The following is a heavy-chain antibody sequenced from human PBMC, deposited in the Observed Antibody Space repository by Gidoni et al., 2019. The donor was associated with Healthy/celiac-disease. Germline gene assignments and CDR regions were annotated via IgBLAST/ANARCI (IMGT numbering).Heavy chain of an antibody. CDR1: GFTFSSYS. CDR3: ARESVGYYGMDV. Sequence: EVQLVESGGGLVKPGGSLRLSCAASGFTFSSYSMNWVRQAPGKGLEWVSSISSSSSYIYYADSVKGRFTISRDNAKNSLYLQMNSLRAEDTAVYYCARESVGYYGMDVWGQGTTVTVSS. V-gene: IGHV3-21*01. CDR2: ISSSSSYI. J-gene: IGHJ6*02.